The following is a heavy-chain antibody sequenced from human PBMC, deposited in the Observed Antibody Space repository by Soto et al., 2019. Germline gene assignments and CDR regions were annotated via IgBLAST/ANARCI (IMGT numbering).Heavy chain of an antibody. CDR1: GYTFTSYD. CDR2: MNPNSGNT. CDR3: ELVPLRVGNYHKEV. Sequence: ASVKVSCKASGYTFTSYDINWVRQATGQGLEWMGWMNPNSGNTGYAQKFQGRVTMTRNTSISTAYMELSSLRSEDTAVYYCELVPLRVGNYHKEVWHKGTTVIVSS. V-gene: IGHV1-8*01. J-gene: IGHJ6*03. D-gene: IGHD2-2*01.